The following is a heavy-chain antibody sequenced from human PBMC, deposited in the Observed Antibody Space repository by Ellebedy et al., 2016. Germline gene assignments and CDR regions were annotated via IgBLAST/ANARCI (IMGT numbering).Heavy chain of an antibody. J-gene: IGHJ5*02. CDR3: ARGVGSGWFDP. Sequence: SETLSLTCTVSGGSISSGGYYWSWIRQHPGKGLEWIGYIRYSGSTYYNSSLKSRVSISLDTSKNQFSMKLSSVTAADTAVYYCARGVGSGWFDPWGQGTLVTVSS. CDR2: IRYSGST. V-gene: IGHV4-31*03. CDR1: GGSISSGGYY. D-gene: IGHD2-15*01.